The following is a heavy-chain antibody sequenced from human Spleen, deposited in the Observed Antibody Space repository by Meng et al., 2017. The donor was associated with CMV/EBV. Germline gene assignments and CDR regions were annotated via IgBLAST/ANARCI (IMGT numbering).Heavy chain of an antibody. CDR1: GFTFSSYS. D-gene: IGHD1-26*01. CDR3: AAPRNIVGALCY. J-gene: IGHJ4*02. V-gene: IGHV3-21*01. CDR2: ISSSSSYI. Sequence: SCAASGFTFSSYSMNWVRQAPGKGLEWVSSISSSSSYIYYADSVKGRFTISRDNAKNSLYLQMNSLRAEDTAVYYCAAPRNIVGALCYWGQGTLVTVSS.